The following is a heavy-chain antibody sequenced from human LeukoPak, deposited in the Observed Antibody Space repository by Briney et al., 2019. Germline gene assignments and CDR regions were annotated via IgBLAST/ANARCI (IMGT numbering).Heavy chain of an antibody. CDR3: ARAPWYYYGSGSYYPRVYWFDP. CDR1: GGTFSSYA. CDR2: IIPIFGTA. Sequence: GSSVKVSCKASGGTFSSYAISWVRQAPGQGLEWMGGIIPIFGTANYAQKFQGRVTITADESTSTAYMELSSLRSEDTAVYYCARAPWYYYGSGSYYPRVYWFDPWGQGTLVTVSS. D-gene: IGHD3-10*01. J-gene: IGHJ5*02. V-gene: IGHV1-69*01.